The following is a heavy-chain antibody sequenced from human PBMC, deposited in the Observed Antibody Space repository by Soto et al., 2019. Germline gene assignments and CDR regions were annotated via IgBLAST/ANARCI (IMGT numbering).Heavy chain of an antibody. J-gene: IGHJ4*02. CDR2: ISYDGSNK. V-gene: IGHV3-30-3*01. Sequence: QVQLVESGGGVVQPGRSLRLSCAASGFTFSSYAMHWVRQAPGKGLEWVAVISYDGSNKYYADSVKGRFTISTDNSKNTLYLQMNSLRAEDTAVYYCARDGYSGSRGYFDYWGQGTLVTVSS. D-gene: IGHD1-26*01. CDR1: GFTFSSYA. CDR3: ARDGYSGSRGYFDY.